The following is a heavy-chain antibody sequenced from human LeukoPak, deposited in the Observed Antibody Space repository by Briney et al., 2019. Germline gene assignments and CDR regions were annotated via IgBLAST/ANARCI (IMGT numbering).Heavy chain of an antibody. CDR1: GYTFTSYD. Sequence: ASVKVSCKASGYTFTSYDINWVRQATGQGLEWMGWISAYNGNTNYAQKLQGRATMTTDTSTSTAYMELRSLRSDDTAVYYCARGHSGSYPYGDDAFDIWGQGTMVTVSS. J-gene: IGHJ3*02. CDR2: ISAYNGNT. V-gene: IGHV1-18*01. D-gene: IGHD1-26*01. CDR3: ARGHSGSYPYGDDAFDI.